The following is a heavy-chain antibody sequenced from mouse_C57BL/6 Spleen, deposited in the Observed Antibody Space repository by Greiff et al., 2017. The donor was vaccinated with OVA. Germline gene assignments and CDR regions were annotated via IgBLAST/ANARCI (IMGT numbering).Heavy chain of an antibody. CDR1: GYSITSGYY. CDR2: ISYDGSN. V-gene: IGHV3-6*01. CDR3: ARILLSYYFDY. J-gene: IGHJ2*01. Sequence: VQLKESGPGLVKPSQSLSLTCSVTGYSITSGYYWNWIRQFPGNKLEWMGYISYDGSNNYNPSLKNRISITRDTSKNQFFLKLNSVTTEDTATYYCARILLSYYFDYWGQGTTLTVSS. D-gene: IGHD1-1*02.